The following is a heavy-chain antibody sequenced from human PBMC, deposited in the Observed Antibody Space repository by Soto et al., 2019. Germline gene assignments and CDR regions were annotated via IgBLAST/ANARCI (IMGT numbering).Heavy chain of an antibody. Sequence: QLQLQESGPGLVKPSETLSLTCTVSGGSISSSSYYWGWIRQPPGKGLEWIGSIYYSGSTYYNPSLKSRATISVDPSKNQFSLKLSSVTAADTAVYYCARAVSNYGDYGNFDYWGQGTLGTVFS. CDR1: GGSISSSSYY. J-gene: IGHJ4*02. CDR2: IYYSGST. D-gene: IGHD4-17*01. V-gene: IGHV4-39*01. CDR3: ARAVSNYGDYGNFDY.